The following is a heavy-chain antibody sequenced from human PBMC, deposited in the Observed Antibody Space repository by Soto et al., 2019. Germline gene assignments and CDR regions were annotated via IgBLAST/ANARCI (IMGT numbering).Heavy chain of an antibody. J-gene: IGHJ4*02. CDR3: ASKRGYSYGTGEFDY. CDR1: GLTFSSYA. V-gene: IGHV3-23*01. CDR2: ISGSGGST. D-gene: IGHD5-18*01. Sequence: GGSLRLSCAASGLTFSSYAMSWVRQAPGKGLEWVSAISGSGGSTYYADSVKGRFTISRDNSKNTLYLQMNSLRAEDTAVYYCASKRGYSYGTGEFDYWGQGTLVTVSS.